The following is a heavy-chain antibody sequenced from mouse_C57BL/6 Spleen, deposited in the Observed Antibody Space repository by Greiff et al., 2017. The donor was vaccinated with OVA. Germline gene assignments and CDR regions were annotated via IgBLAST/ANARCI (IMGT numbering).Heavy chain of an antibody. CDR3: ARYYYYGSSYHYFDY. V-gene: IGHV1-55*01. J-gene: IGHJ2*01. CDR2: IYPGSGST. Sequence: QVQLQQPGAELVKPGASVKMSCKASGYTFTSYWITWVKQRPGQGLEWIGDIYPGSGSTNYNEKFKSKATLTVDTSSSTAYMQLSRLTSEDSAVYYCARYYYYGSSYHYFDYWGQGTTLTVSS. CDR1: GYTFTSYW. D-gene: IGHD1-1*01.